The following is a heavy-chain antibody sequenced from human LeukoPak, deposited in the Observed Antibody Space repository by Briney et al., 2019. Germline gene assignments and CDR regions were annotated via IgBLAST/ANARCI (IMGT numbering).Heavy chain of an antibody. CDR1: GFTFSDYE. CDR2: ISASGGST. V-gene: IGHV3-23*01. J-gene: IGHJ6*04. CDR3: AKASAGSGRALYYYGMDV. D-gene: IGHD3-10*01. Sequence: PGGSLRLSCTASGFTFSDYEVNWIRRAPGKGLEWVSAISASGGSTYYADSVRGRFTISRDNSKNTLYLQMNSLRAEDTAVYYCAKASAGSGRALYYYGMDVWGKGTTVTVSS.